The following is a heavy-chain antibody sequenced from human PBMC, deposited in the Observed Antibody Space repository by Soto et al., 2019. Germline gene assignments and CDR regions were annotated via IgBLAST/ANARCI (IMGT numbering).Heavy chain of an antibody. J-gene: IGHJ6*02. V-gene: IGHV4-34*01. CDR1: GGSFSGYY. Sequence: PSETLSLTCVYGGSFSGYYWSWIRQSPGKGLEWIGEINHSGSANNYNPSLKSRVTISVDTSKKQISLKLTSVTAADTAVYYCENDSTSRYYGLDVWGQGTTVTVSS. D-gene: IGHD2-2*01. CDR2: INHSGSA. CDR3: ENDSTSRYYGLDV.